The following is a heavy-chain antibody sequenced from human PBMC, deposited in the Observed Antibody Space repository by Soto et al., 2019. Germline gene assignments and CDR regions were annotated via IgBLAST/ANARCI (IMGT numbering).Heavy chain of an antibody. D-gene: IGHD3-22*01. CDR1: GFTFSSYA. V-gene: IGHV3-23*01. CDR2: ISGSGGST. J-gene: IGHJ3*02. Sequence: GGSLRLSCAASGFTFSSYAMSWVRQAPGKGLEWVSAISGSGGSTYYADSVKGRFTISRDNSKNTLYLQMNSLRAEDTAVYYCAKDGTYYYDSSGKLRPAFDIWGQGTMVTVSS. CDR3: AKDGTYYYDSSGKLRPAFDI.